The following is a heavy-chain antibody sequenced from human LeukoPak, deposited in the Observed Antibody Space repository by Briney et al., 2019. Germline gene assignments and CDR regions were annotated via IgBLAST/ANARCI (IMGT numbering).Heavy chain of an antibody. CDR2: FFSTGST. J-gene: IGHJ4*02. CDR3: ARDSGDYLDY. Sequence: SETLSLTCTVSGGSISGYYWSWIRQPAGKGLEWIGRFFSTGSTNYNPSLKSRVTMSVDTFKNQFSLKLSSVTAADTAVYYCARDSGDYLDYWGQGTLVTVSS. D-gene: IGHD3-10*01. V-gene: IGHV4-4*07. CDR1: GGSISGYY.